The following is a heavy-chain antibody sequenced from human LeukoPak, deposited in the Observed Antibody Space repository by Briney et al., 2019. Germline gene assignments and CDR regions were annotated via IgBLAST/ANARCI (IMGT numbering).Heavy chain of an antibody. CDR3: AGIVGTRLDY. Sequence: SETLSLTCTVSGGSISSYYWSWIRQPPGKGLEWIGYIYYSGSTNYNPSLKSRVTISVDTSKNQFSLKLSSVTAADTAVYYCAGIVGTRLDYWGQGTLVTVSS. CDR2: IYYSGST. CDR1: GGSISSYY. J-gene: IGHJ4*02. V-gene: IGHV4-59*01. D-gene: IGHD1-26*01.